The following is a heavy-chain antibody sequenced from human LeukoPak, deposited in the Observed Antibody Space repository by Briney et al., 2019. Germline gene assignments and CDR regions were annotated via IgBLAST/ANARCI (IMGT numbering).Heavy chain of an antibody. J-gene: IGHJ4*02. CDR2: TYYRSKWSN. CDR3: ARYYYDSRGYYYYYFDY. D-gene: IGHD3-22*01. CDR1: GDSLSSNSAA. V-gene: IGHV6-1*01. Sequence: SQTLSLTCALSGDSLSSNSAAWNWLRQSPSRGLEWLGRTYYRSKWSNDYAVSVKSRITINPDISRNQFSLQLNSVTPEDTAVYYCARYYYDSRGYYYYYFDYWGQGTLVTVSS.